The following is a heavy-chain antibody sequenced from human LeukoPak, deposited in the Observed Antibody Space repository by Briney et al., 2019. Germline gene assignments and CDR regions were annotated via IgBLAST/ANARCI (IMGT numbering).Heavy chain of an antibody. V-gene: IGHV1-46*01. CDR3: ARAGYDSSGYYSY. CDR1: GYTFTNHY. Sequence: ASVKVSCKASGYTFTNHYMHWVRQAPGQGLEWMGIINPSGWSTNYAQKFQGRVTMTRDTSTSTVYMELGSLRSEDTAVYYCARAGYDSSGYYSYWGQGTLVTVSS. J-gene: IGHJ4*02. D-gene: IGHD3-22*01. CDR2: INPSGWST.